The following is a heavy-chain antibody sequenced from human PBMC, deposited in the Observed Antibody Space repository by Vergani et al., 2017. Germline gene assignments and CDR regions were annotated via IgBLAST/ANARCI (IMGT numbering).Heavy chain of an antibody. CDR1: GGTFSSYA. J-gene: IGHJ4*02. V-gene: IGHV3-23*04. D-gene: IGHD3-10*01. Sequence: VQLVQSGAEVKKPGSSVKVSCKASGGTFSSYAMSWVRQAPGKGLEWVSAISGSGGSTYYADSVKGRFTISRDNSKNTLYLQMNSLRAEDTAVYYCAKMDGAMVRGVTTDWGQGTLVTVSS. CDR3: AKMDGAMVRGVTTD. CDR2: ISGSGGST.